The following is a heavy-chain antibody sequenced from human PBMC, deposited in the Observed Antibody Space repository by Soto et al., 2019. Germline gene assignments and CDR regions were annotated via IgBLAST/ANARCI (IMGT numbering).Heavy chain of an antibody. CDR2: ISYSGST. Sequence: QVQLQESGPGLVKPSETLSLTCTVSGGSISSYYWSWIRQPPGQGLEWIGYISYSGSTNYNPSLKSRVTISVDMPKNQFSLKLSSVTAADTAVYYCARATYYYDGSGSGDAFDVWGQGTMVTVSS. D-gene: IGHD3-22*01. V-gene: IGHV4-59*01. J-gene: IGHJ3*01. CDR3: ARATYYYDGSGSGDAFDV. CDR1: GGSISSYY.